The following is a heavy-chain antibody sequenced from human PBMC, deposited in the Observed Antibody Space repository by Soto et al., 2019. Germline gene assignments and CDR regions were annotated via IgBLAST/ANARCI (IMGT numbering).Heavy chain of an antibody. D-gene: IGHD6-19*01. CDR1: GGTFSTYA. Sequence: QVQLVQSGAEVQQPGSSVKVSCKTSGGTFSTYAIYWVRQAPGQGLEWMGAIIPLFGTADYAQKFQGRVTITADESTSTAYMERSSLRSEETAVYYCARPKGSYSSGYYYFDYWGQGTLVTVSS. J-gene: IGHJ4*02. V-gene: IGHV1-69*01. CDR3: ARPKGSYSSGYYYFDY. CDR2: IIPLFGTA.